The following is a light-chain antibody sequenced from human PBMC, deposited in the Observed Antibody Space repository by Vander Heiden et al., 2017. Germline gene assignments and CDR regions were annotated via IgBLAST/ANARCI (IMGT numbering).Light chain of an antibody. J-gene: IGKJ1*01. CDR3: QQYGSSPRT. V-gene: IGKV3-20*01. CDR2: GAS. Sequence: EIVLTQSPGTLSLSPGERATLSCRASQSVTSNYLAWYQQKPGQAPRLLIYGASTRATGIPDFTLTISRLEPEDFAVFYCQQYGSSPRTFGQGTNVEIK. CDR1: QSVTSNY.